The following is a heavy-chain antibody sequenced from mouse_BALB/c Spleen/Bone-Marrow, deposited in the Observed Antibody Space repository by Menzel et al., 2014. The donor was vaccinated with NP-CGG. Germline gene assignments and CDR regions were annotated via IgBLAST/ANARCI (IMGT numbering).Heavy chain of an antibody. Sequence: VQLKQFGAELVKPGASVKLSCTASGFNIKDTYMHWVKQRPEQGLEWIGRIDPANGNTKYDPKFQGKATITADTSSNTAYLQLSSLTSEDTAVYYCARWGYCAMDYWGQGTSVTVSS. CDR1: GFNIKDTY. J-gene: IGHJ4*01. CDR2: IDPANGNT. V-gene: IGHV14-3*02. CDR3: ARWGYCAMDY.